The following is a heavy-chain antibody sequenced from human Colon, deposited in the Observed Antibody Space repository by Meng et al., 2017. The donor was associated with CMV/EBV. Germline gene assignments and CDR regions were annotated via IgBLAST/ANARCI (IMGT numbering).Heavy chain of an antibody. J-gene: IGHJ4*02. CDR3: AKAPTPVPAAMEYYFDY. CDR2: ISSSGSTI. CDR1: GFTFSDYY. Sequence: SCAASGFTFSDYYMSWIRQAPGKGLEWVSYISSSGSTIYYADSVKGRFTISRDNSKNTLYLQMNSLRAEDTAVYYCAKAPTPVPAAMEYYFDYWGQGTLVTVSS. V-gene: IGHV3-11*01. D-gene: IGHD2-2*01.